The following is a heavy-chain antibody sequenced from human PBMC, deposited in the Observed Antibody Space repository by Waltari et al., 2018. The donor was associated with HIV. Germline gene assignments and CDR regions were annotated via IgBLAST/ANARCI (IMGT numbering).Heavy chain of an antibody. CDR1: GFIFRNYW. CDR2: IKQDGMEK. CDR3: ARVYSSTTGRALDY. V-gene: IGHV3-7*01. J-gene: IGHJ4*02. Sequence: EVQLVESGGGLVQPGGSLRLSCVGSGFIFRNYWMTWVRQAPGKGLEWVSNIKQDGMEKNYVDSVAGRFSISRDNANNSLYLQLNSLRDEDTAVYYCARVYSSTTGRALDYWGQGTLVTVSS. D-gene: IGHD2-2*01.